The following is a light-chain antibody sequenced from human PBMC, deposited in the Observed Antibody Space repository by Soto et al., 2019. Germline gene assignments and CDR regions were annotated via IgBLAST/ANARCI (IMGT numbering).Light chain of an antibody. V-gene: IGKV3-15*01. J-gene: IGKJ4*01. CDR3: QQHNGWPLT. Sequence: EIVMTQSPATLYVFPGETATLSCRASQTLNNNLAWYQQKPGQAPRLLLYGVSTRATGIPARFSGSGSGTEFTLAINNLQSEDSAVYYCQQHNGWPLTFGAGTKVEIK. CDR2: GVS. CDR1: QTLNNN.